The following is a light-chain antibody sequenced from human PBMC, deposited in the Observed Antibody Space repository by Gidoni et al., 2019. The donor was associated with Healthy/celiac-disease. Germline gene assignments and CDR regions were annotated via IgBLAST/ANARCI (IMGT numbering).Light chain of an antibody. CDR1: QSVLYSSNNKNY. CDR3: QQYYSTPGT. CDR2: WAS. V-gene: IGKV4-1*01. Sequence: DIVMTQSPDSLAVSLGERATINCKSSQSVLYSSNNKNYLAWYQQKPGQPPKLIIYWASTREAGVPDRFSGSGSGTDFTLTISSLQAEDVAVYYCQQYYSTPGTFGQGTKVEIK. J-gene: IGKJ1*01.